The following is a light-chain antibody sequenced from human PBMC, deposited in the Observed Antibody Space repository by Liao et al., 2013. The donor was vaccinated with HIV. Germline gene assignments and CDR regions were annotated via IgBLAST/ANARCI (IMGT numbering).Light chain of an antibody. CDR3: QAWGSNTVV. CDR1: GLGDKY. V-gene: IGLV3-1*01. CDR2: EDT. J-gene: IGLJ2*01. Sequence: SYEMTQPPSVSVSPGQTASVTCSGDGLGDKYVSWYQQRPGHSPILVIYEDTKRPSGIPERFSGSNSGNTATLTISGTQATDEAVYYCQAWGSNTVVFGDGTKLTIL.